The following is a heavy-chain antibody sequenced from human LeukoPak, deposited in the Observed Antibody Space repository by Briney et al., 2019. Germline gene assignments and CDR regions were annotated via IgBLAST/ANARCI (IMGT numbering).Heavy chain of an antibody. V-gene: IGHV1-2*02. CDR2: INPNSGGT. D-gene: IGHD6-19*01. J-gene: IGHJ5*02. Sequence: ASVKVSFTSSGYTFTDYYMNWVRQAPGQGLEWMGWINPNSGGTNYAQKFQGRVTMTRDTSISTAYMELSRLRSDDTAVYYCARDSSGWYVGWFDPWGQGTLVTVSS. CDR1: GYTFTDYY. CDR3: ARDSSGWYVGWFDP.